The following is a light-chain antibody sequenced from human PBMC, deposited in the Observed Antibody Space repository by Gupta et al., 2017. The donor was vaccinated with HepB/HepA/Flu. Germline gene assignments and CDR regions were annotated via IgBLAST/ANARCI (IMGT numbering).Light chain of an antibody. J-gene: IGKJ4*01. V-gene: IGKV3-11*01. CDR2: DAS. Sequence: ETVLTPSPLALSLSPGETATLSCRASQSIGNSLASYHQKPCQAPRLLIYDASNRATGGTARCSSSGVGAAVXISIISXVPADFDVYYCRQLYGRTPTITFGXGTKVDI. CDR3: RQLYGRTPTIT. CDR1: QSIGNS.